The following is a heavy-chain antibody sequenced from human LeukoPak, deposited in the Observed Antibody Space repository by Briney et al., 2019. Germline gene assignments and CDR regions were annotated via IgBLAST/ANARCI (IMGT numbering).Heavy chain of an antibody. CDR1: GGTFSSYA. CDR3: ARVGRDDFWSGSTYYMDV. D-gene: IGHD3-3*01. CDR2: IMPIFGTA. Sequence: ASVKVSCKASGGTFSSYAISWVRQAPGQGLEWMGGIMPIFGTANYAQKFQGRVTITTDESTSTAYMELSSLRSEDTAVYYCARVGRDDFWSGSTYYMDVWGKGTTVTVSS. J-gene: IGHJ6*03. V-gene: IGHV1-69*05.